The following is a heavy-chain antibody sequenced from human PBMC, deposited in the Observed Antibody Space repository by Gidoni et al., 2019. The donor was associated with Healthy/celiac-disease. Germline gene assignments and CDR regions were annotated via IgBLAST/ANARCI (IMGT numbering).Heavy chain of an antibody. J-gene: IGHJ5*02. Sequence: QVQLVQSGAEVKKPGASVKVSCKASGYTFTGYYMHWVRQAPGQGLEWMGWINPNSGGTNYAQKFQGRVTMTRDTSISTAYMELSRLRSDDTAVYYCARAVPEYSSSSSWSWFDPWGQGTLVTVSS. CDR2: INPNSGGT. V-gene: IGHV1-2*02. D-gene: IGHD6-6*01. CDR1: GYTFTGYY. CDR3: ARAVPEYSSSSSWSWFDP.